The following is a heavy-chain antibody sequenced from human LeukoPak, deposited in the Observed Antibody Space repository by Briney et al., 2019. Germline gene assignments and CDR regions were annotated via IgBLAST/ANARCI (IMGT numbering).Heavy chain of an antibody. CDR3: ARGSTSHLGYGMDV. Sequence: ASVKVSCKVSGYTLTELSMHWVRQAPGKGLEWMGGFDPEDGETIYAQKFQGRVTITADKSTSTAYMELSSLRSEDTAVYYCARGSTSHLGYGMDVWGQGTTVTVSS. D-gene: IGHD2-2*01. CDR1: GYTLTELS. V-gene: IGHV1-24*01. CDR2: FDPEDGET. J-gene: IGHJ6*02.